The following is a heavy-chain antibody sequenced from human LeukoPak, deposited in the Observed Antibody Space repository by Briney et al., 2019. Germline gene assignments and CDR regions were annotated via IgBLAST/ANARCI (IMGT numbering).Heavy chain of an antibody. CDR3: ARVSTSLGLYHFDY. Sequence: GGSLRLSCAASGFAFSSYSMNWVRQAPGKGLEWVSSISSSSSYIYYADSVKGRFTISRDNAKNSLYLQMNSLRAEDTAVYSCARVSTSLGLYHFDYWGQGTLVTVSS. D-gene: IGHD2-2*01. CDR1: GFAFSSYS. J-gene: IGHJ4*02. CDR2: ISSSSSYI. V-gene: IGHV3-21*01.